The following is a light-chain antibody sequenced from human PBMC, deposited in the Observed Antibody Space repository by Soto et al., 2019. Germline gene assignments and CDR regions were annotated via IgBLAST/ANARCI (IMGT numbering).Light chain of an antibody. J-gene: IGKJ1*01. Sequence: DIQMTQSPSTLSTSVGDRVTITCRASRTVDTWLAWYQQRPGKAPKLLIYKASNLQTGVPSRFSGSGSGTEFTLTISSLQPDDLATYYCQQYKTFSPPFGQGTKVEIK. V-gene: IGKV1-5*03. CDR3: QQYKTFSPP. CDR2: KAS. CDR1: RTVDTW.